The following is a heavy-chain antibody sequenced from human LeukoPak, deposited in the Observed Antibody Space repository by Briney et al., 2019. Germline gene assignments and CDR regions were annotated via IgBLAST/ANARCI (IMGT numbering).Heavy chain of an antibody. J-gene: IGHJ3*02. D-gene: IGHD5-12*01. CDR1: GFTFSSYA. CDR3: AKIWTHIVATIKEPLDAFDI. Sequence: GRSLRLSCAASGFTFSSYAMHWVRQAPGEGLEWVAVISYGGSNKYYADSVKGRFTISRDNSKNTLYLQMNSLRAEDTAVYYCAKIWTHIVATIKEPLDAFDIWGQGTMVTVSS. CDR2: ISYGGSNK. V-gene: IGHV3-30-3*02.